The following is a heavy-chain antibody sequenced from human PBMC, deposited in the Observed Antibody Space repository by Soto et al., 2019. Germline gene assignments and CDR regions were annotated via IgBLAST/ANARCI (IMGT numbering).Heavy chain of an antibody. Sequence: GGSLRLSCTVSGFAFNNYGINWARQAPGKGLEWVSSISKSDYTYYSDSVKGRFTISRDNAKNSVSLQMNTLRVEDTAVYYCAREDSIIIPAVSDFWGQGTLVTVSS. D-gene: IGHD2-2*01. J-gene: IGHJ4*02. CDR3: AREDSIIIPAVSDF. CDR2: ISKSDYT. CDR1: GFAFNNYG. V-gene: IGHV3-21*01.